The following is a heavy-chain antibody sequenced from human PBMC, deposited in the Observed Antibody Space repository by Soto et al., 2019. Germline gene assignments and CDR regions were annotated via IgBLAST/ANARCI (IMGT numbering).Heavy chain of an antibody. CDR2: ISAYNGNT. CDR3: ARDVPVYYYGSGSYYLENWFDP. CDR1: GYTFTSYV. D-gene: IGHD3-10*01. J-gene: IGHJ5*02. Sequence: ASVKVSCKASGYTFTSYVISWVRQAPGQGLEWMGWISAYNGNTNYAQKLQGRVTMTTDTSTSTAYMELRSLRSDDTAVYYCARDVPVYYYGSGSYYLENWFDPWGQGTLVTVSS. V-gene: IGHV1-18*01.